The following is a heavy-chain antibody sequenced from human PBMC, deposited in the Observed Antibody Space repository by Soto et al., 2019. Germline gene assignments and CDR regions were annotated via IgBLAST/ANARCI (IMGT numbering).Heavy chain of an antibody. D-gene: IGHD4-17*01. Sequence: SETLSLTCAVYVASFSGYYSSWIRQPPGKGLEWIGEINHSGSTNYNPSLKSRVTISVDTSKNQFSLKLSSVTAADTAVYYCAREAPGDYVDYWGQGTLVTVSS. V-gene: IGHV4-34*01. CDR3: AREAPGDYVDY. J-gene: IGHJ4*02. CDR2: INHSGST. CDR1: VASFSGYY.